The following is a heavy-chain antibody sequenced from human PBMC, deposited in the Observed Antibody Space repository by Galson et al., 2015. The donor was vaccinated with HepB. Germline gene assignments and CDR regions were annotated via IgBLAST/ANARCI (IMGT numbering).Heavy chain of an antibody. J-gene: IGHJ6*03. D-gene: IGHD1-1*01. V-gene: IGHV3-23*01. CDR2: ISQNDIST. CDR1: GLTLSTYD. CDR3: AKGSPTSFYNYYMDV. Sequence: SLRLSCAASGLTLSTYDMSWVRQAPGEGLEWISGISQNDISTHYAEPVKDRFTISRHKSKNILYLQMNRLRVGDTAIYFCAKGSPTSFYNYYMDVWGKGTTVIVSS.